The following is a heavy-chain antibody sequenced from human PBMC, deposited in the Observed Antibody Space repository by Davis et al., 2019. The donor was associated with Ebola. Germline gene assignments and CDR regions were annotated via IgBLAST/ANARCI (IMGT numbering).Heavy chain of an antibody. Sequence: GESLKISCAASGFTFSSYAMHWVRQAPGKGLEWVAVISYDGSNKYYADSVKGRFTISRDNSKNTLYLQMNSLRAEDTAVYYCARVGYDFWSGYYQHYYMDVWGKGTTVTVSS. CDR1: GFTFSSYA. CDR2: ISYDGSNK. V-gene: IGHV3-30-3*01. CDR3: ARVGYDFWSGYYQHYYMDV. D-gene: IGHD3-3*01. J-gene: IGHJ6*03.